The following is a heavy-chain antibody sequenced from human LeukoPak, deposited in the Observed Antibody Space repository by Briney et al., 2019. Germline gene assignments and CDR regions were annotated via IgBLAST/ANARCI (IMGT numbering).Heavy chain of an antibody. CDR3: ARGGYGDYSWFDP. CDR1: GGPFSGYY. D-gene: IGHD4-17*01. CDR2: INHSGST. J-gene: IGHJ5*02. V-gene: IGHV4-34*01. Sequence: PSETLSLTRAVYGGPFSGYYWSWIRQPPGKGLEWIGEINHSGSTNYNPSLKSRVTISVDTSKNQFSLKLNSVTAADTAVYYCARGGYGDYSWFDPWGQGTLVTVSS.